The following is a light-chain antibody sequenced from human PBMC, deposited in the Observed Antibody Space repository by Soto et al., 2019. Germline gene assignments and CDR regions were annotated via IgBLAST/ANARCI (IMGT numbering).Light chain of an antibody. V-gene: IGKV3-15*01. CDR3: QQYVCSPLT. CDR2: GAS. Sequence: IMTKQSASTLSVSPGERATLSCRASQSVSSNLAWYQQKPGQAPRLLIYGASTRATGIPARFSGSGSGTDFTLTISIRDPEDIAVYYCQQYVCSPLTFGGGTKVDIK. J-gene: IGKJ4*01. CDR1: QSVSSN.